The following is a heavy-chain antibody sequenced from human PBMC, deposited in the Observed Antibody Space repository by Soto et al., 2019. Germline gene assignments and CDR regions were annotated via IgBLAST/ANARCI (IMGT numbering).Heavy chain of an antibody. Sequence: ASVKVSCKASGYTFTSCYMHWVGQAPGQGLEWMGIINPSGGSTSYAQKFQGRVTMTRDTSTSTVYMELSSLRSEDTAVYYCARDRPPYYDSSGYFDYWGQGTLVTVSS. CDR2: INPSGGST. CDR3: ARDRPPYYDSSGYFDY. CDR1: GYTFTSCY. J-gene: IGHJ4*02. D-gene: IGHD3-22*01. V-gene: IGHV1-46*01.